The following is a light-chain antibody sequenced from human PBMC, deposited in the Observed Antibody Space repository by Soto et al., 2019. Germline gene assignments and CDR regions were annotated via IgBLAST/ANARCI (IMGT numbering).Light chain of an antibody. V-gene: IGKV3-11*01. CDR1: QSVSSY. CDR2: GAS. J-gene: IGKJ1*01. CDR3: QQYNSYSAT. Sequence: EIVLTQSPATLSLSPGERATLSCRASQSVSSYLAWYQQKPGQAPRLLIYGASNRATGIPDRFSGSGSGTEFTLTISSLQPDDFATYYCQQYNSYSATFGQGTKVDIK.